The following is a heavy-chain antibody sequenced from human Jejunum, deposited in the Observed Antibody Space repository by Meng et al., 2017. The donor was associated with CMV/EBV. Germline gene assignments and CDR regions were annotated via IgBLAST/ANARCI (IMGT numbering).Heavy chain of an antibody. D-gene: IGHD2-21*01. CDR3: ARQKCGGDCDMVV. CDR2: IKQDGSER. V-gene: IGHV3-7*01. J-gene: IGHJ6*02. CDR1: GFTFSSYW. Sequence: SGFTFSSYWMNWVRQVPGKGLEWVANIKQDGSERYYVGSVKGRFTISRNNAKNSLFLQMDGLRAEDTAVYYCARQKCGGDCDMVVWGQGTTVTVSS.